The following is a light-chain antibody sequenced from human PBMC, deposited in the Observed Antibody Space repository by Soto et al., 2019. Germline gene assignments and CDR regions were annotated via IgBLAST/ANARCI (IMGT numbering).Light chain of an antibody. CDR1: SSDVGGYNS. J-gene: IGLJ2*01. Sequence: QCALTQPASVSGSPGQSITISCTGTSSDVGGYNSVSWYQQHPDKAPQLMIFDVSNRPSGISDRFSGSKSGNTASLTISGLQAEDEADYYCSSYTSTNTLIFGGGTKVTVL. V-gene: IGLV2-14*03. CDR2: DVS. CDR3: SSYTSTNTLI.